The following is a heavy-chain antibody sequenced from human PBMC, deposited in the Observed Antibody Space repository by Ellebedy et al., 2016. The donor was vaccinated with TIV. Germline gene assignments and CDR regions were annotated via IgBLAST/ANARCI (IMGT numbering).Heavy chain of an antibody. V-gene: IGHV3-48*02. CDR1: GFTFSSYS. CDR2: ISSSSSII. Sequence: GGSLRLXCAASGFTFSSYSMNWVRQAPGKGLEWISYISSSSSIIYYADSVKGRFTISRDNAKNSLYLQMNSLRDEDTAVYYCEVGIAADPGWGQGTLVTVSS. CDR3: EVGIAADPG. D-gene: IGHD6-13*01. J-gene: IGHJ4*02.